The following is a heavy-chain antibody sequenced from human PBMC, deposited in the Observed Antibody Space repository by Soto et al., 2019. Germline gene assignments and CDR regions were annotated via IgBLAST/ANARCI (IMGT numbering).Heavy chain of an antibody. Sequence: SETLSLTCTVSGGSISSYYWSWIRQPPGKGLEWIGYIYYSGSTNYNPSIKSRVTISVDTSKNQFSLKLSSVTAADTAVYYCASSKEYSGYDLGYWGQGTLVTVSS. CDR2: IYYSGST. J-gene: IGHJ4*02. CDR3: ASSKEYSGYDLGY. V-gene: IGHV4-59*01. CDR1: GGSISSYY. D-gene: IGHD5-12*01.